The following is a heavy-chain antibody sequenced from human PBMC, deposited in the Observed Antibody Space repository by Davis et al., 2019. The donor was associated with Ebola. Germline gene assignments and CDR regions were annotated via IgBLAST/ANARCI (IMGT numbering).Heavy chain of an antibody. CDR3: ARVAAAGKNYYYYVMDV. CDR2: IYPGDSDT. Sequence: GESLKISCKGSGYSFTSYWIGWVRQMPGKGLEWMGIIYPGDSDTRYSPSFQGQVTISAYKSISTAYLQWSSLEASDTAMYYCARVAAAGKNYYYYVMDVWGKGTTVTVSS. D-gene: IGHD6-13*01. J-gene: IGHJ6*04. CDR1: GYSFTSYW. V-gene: IGHV5-51*01.